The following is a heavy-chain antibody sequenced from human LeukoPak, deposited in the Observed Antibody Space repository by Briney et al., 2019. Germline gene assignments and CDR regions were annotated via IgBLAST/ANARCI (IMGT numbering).Heavy chain of an antibody. CDR1: GGSISHYF. CDR3: ARRSMGCGYGCFDY. V-gene: IGHV4-59*08. D-gene: IGHD5-18*01. Sequence: SETLSLTCSVSGGSISHYFWSWIRQPPGQGLEWIGYIYYNGNTNYNPSLKSRVIISLDTSKKQFSLEVTSVTAADTAVYYCARRSMGCGYGCFDYWGQGTLVTVSS. J-gene: IGHJ4*02. CDR2: IYYNGNT.